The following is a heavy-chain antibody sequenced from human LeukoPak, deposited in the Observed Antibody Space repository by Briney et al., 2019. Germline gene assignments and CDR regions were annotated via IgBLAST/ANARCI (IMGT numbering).Heavy chain of an antibody. CDR1: GFTFSDYY. CDR2: ISSSGSTI. CDR3: ARDAAPAFGVVLRSNYYYYGMDV. V-gene: IGHV3-11*01. D-gene: IGHD3-3*01. J-gene: IGHJ6*02. Sequence: PGGSLRLSCAASGFTFSDYYMSWLRQAPGKGLEWVSYISSSGSTIYYADSVKGRFTISRDNAKNSLYLQMNSLRAEDTAVYYCARDAAPAFGVVLRSNYYYYGMDVWGQGTTVTVSS.